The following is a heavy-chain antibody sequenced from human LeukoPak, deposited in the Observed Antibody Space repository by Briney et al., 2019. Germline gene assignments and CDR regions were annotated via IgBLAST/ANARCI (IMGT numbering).Heavy chain of an antibody. J-gene: IGHJ4*02. CDR3: ARDYYYGFYY. CDR2: IKGDGSVQ. CDR1: GFTFSSSW. D-gene: IGHD3-10*01. Sequence: GGSLRLSCVASGFTFSSSWMNWVRQAPGKGLEWVANIKGDGSVQSYVDSVKGRFTISRDNAKNSLYLQMSSLRDEDTAMYYCARDYYYGFYYWGQGTLVTVSS. V-gene: IGHV3-7*01.